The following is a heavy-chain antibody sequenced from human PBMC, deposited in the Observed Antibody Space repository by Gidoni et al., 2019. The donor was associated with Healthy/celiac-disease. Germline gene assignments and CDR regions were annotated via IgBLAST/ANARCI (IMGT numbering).Heavy chain of an antibody. V-gene: IGHV3-73*02. CDR3: TSLLPGIVGATYPPVDY. Sequence: EVQLVESGGALVQPAGSLNLFCSASGFTFRRAAMHWVRQASGKGLEWVGRIRSKANSYATAYAASVKGRFTISRDDSKNTAYLQMNSLKTEDTAVYYCTSLLPGIVGATYPPVDYWGQGTLVTVSS. CDR2: IRSKANSYAT. CDR1: GFTFRRAA. J-gene: IGHJ4*02. D-gene: IGHD1-26*01.